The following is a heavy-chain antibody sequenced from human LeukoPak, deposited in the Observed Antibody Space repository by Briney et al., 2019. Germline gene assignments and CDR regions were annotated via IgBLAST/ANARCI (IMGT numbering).Heavy chain of an antibody. Sequence: GGSLRLSCAASGFTFSSYSMNWVRQAPGKGLEWVSYISSSSSTIYYADSVKGRFTISRDNAKNSLYLQMNSLRAEDTAVYYCARRFSGWYSVNWFDPWGQGTLVTVSS. V-gene: IGHV3-48*04. CDR3: ARRFSGWYSVNWFDP. CDR1: GFTFSSYS. CDR2: ISSSSSTI. J-gene: IGHJ5*02. D-gene: IGHD6-19*01.